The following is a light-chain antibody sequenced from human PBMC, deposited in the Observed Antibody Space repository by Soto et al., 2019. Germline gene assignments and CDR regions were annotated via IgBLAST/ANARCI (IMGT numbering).Light chain of an antibody. CDR2: GVS. CDR3: QPYDSSPRT. V-gene: IGKV3-20*01. Sequence: VVTQYPGTLSLSPGERFPLSCMASQSLSRRNLAWYQQKPGQAPRTLIYGVSSRATGIPDRFSGSGSGKDFTLTISRLEPEDFAVYYCQPYDSSPRTVGPGTKVEIK. J-gene: IGKJ1*01. CDR1: QSLSRRN.